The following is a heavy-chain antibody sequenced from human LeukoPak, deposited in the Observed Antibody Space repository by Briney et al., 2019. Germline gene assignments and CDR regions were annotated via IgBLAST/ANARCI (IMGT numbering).Heavy chain of an antibody. D-gene: IGHD2-2*01. CDR2: ISSSSSYI. Sequence: GGSLRLSCAASGFTFSSNSMNWVRQAPGKGLEWVSSISSSSSYIYYADSVKGRFTISRDNAKNSLYLQMNSLRAEDTAVYYCAREACSSTSCHPRDYYYYGMDVWGQGTTVTVSS. J-gene: IGHJ6*02. V-gene: IGHV3-21*01. CDR1: GFTFSSNS. CDR3: AREACSSTSCHPRDYYYYGMDV.